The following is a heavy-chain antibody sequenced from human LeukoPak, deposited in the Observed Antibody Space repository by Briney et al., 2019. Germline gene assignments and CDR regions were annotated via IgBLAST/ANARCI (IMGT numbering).Heavy chain of an antibody. V-gene: IGHV1-46*01. Sequence: ASVKVSCKASGYTFTNYYIHWVRQAPGQGLEWMGIITPSGSSTIYARKFQGRVSMTRDTSTSTVYMELSSLISEDTAVYFCARSPGYSNNLNWLDPWGQGTLVTVSS. CDR2: ITPSGSST. CDR3: ARSPGYSNNLNWLDP. D-gene: IGHD6-13*01. J-gene: IGHJ5*02. CDR1: GYTFTNYY.